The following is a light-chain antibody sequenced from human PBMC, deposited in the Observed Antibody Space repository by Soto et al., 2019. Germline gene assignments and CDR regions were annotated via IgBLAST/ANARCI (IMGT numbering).Light chain of an antibody. CDR3: SSYTRSSSFV. Sequence: QSVLTQPASVSGSPGQSIIISCTGTSSDVGSYDYVSWYQQHPGKVPKLLIHEVSYRPSGVSNRFSGSKSGNTASLTISGLQAEDEAQYYCSSYTRSSSFVFGNGTKVTV. CDR2: EVS. CDR1: SSDVGSYDY. J-gene: IGLJ1*01. V-gene: IGLV2-14*01.